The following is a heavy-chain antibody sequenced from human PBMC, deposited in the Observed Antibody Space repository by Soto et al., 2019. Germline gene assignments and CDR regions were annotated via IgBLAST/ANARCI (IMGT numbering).Heavy chain of an antibody. CDR1: GYSFTTYW. CDR2: SYPGDSDT. J-gene: IGHJ6*02. CDR3: ARHRVSINMVRGAPYYYYGMDV. Sequence: GESPKISCKGSGYSFTTYWIGWVRQIHGKGLEWMAISYPGDSDTRNSPSFQGQVTISADKSISTAYLQWSSLKASDTAMYYRARHRVSINMVRGAPYYYYGMDVWGQGTTVTVSS. D-gene: IGHD3-10*01. V-gene: IGHV5-51*01.